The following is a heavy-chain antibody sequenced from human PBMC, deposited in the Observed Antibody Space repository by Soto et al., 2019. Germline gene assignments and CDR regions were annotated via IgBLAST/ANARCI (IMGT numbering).Heavy chain of an antibody. CDR1: GFTFSSYG. D-gene: IGHD4-4*01. J-gene: IGHJ6*03. CDR2: IWYDGSNK. Sequence: QVQLVESGGGVVQPGRSLRLSCAASGFTFSSYGMHWVRQAPGKGLEWVAVIWYDGSNKYYADSVKGRFTISRDNSKNTLYLQMNSLTAKATALYYCARDVTTPDYYYYMDVCGKGTTVTVSS. V-gene: IGHV3-33*01. CDR3: ARDVTTPDYYYYMDV.